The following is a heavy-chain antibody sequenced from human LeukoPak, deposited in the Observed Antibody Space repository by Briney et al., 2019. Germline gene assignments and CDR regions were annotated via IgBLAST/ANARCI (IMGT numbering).Heavy chain of an antibody. CDR2: INHSGST. Sequence: SETLSLTCAVYGGSFSGYYWSWIRQPPGKGLEWIGEINHSGSTNYNPSLKSRVTISVDTSKNQFSMKLSSVTAADTGVYYCARGDIVVVPAAYGMDVWGQGTTVTVSS. D-gene: IGHD2-2*01. J-gene: IGHJ6*02. CDR3: ARGDIVVVPAAYGMDV. V-gene: IGHV4-34*01. CDR1: GGSFSGYY.